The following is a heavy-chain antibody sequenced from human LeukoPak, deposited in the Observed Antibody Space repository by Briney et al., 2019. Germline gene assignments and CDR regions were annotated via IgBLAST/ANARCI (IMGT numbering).Heavy chain of an antibody. V-gene: IGHV3-23*01. D-gene: IGHD6-13*01. J-gene: IGHJ5*01. CDR2: ISGSGTNT. Sequence: PGGSLRLSCAASGFTFSSYAMSWVRQAPGKGLEWVSSISGSGTNTDYADSVKGRFTISRDNSKNTVNVQMNSPRAEDTAVYYCAKATSPVHSRNWFDSWGQGTLVTVSS. CDR3: AKATSPVHSRNWFDS. CDR1: GFTFSSYA.